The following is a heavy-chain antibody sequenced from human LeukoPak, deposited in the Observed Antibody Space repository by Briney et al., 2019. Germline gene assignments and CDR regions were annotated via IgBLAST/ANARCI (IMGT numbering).Heavy chain of an antibody. Sequence: PSETLSLTCAVYGGSFSGYYWSWIRQPPGKGLEWIGEINHSGSTNYNPSLKSRVTISVDTSKNQFSLKLSSVTAADTAVYYCARGAGGGYFDYWGQGTLVTVPS. CDR3: ARGAGGGYFDY. D-gene: IGHD3-16*01. CDR2: INHSGST. J-gene: IGHJ4*02. CDR1: GGSFSGYY. V-gene: IGHV4-34*01.